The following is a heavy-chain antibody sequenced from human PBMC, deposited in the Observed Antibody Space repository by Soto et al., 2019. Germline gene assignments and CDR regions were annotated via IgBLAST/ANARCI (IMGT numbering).Heavy chain of an antibody. V-gene: IGHV3-7*01. J-gene: IGHJ4*01. CDR3: ARSRRQWFGGTLSYYFDF. CDR2: IKEDGSEA. D-gene: IGHD3-10*01. CDR1: GFVFRVYW. Sequence: GGSLRLSCAASGFVFRVYWMSWVRQAPGKGLEWVANIKEDGSEANYVDSVKGRFAVSRDKDTLYLQLNSLTPEDTAVYYCARSRRQWFGGTLSYYFDFWGHGTLVTVS.